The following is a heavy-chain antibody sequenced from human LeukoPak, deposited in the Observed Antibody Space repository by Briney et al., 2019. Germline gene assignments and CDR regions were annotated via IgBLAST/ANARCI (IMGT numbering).Heavy chain of an antibody. Sequence: PGGSLRLSCAASKFTFSVCSMNWIRQVPGKGLEWISSISSDSRSIFYADSVRGRFIISRDNARNSLYLQMNSLRADDTGVYFCVRGVGPADTLLEDFDSWGPGSLVTVSS. V-gene: IGHV3-21*01. D-gene: IGHD2-2*01. CDR3: VRGVGPADTLLEDFDS. J-gene: IGHJ4*02. CDR1: KFTFSVCS. CDR2: ISSDSRSI.